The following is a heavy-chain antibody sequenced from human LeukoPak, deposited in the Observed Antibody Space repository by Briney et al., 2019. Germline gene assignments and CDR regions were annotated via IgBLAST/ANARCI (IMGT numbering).Heavy chain of an antibody. CDR3: ARTTPQFYDDSSGYLGY. Sequence: PSETLSLTCTVSGGSISSGDYYWSWIRQPPGKGLEWIGYIYYSGSTYYNPSLKSRVTISVDTSKNQFSLKLSSVTAADTAVYYCARTTPQFYDDSSGYLGYWGQGTLVTVSS. CDR2: IYYSGST. J-gene: IGHJ4*02. D-gene: IGHD3-22*01. CDR1: GGSISSGDYY. V-gene: IGHV4-30-4*08.